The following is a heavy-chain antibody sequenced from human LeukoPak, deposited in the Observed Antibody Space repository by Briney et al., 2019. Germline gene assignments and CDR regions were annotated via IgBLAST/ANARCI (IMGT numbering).Heavy chain of an antibody. CDR2: ISSSSSYI. V-gene: IGHV3-21*01. Sequence: KTGGSLRLSRAASGFTFSSYSMNWVRQAPGKGLEWVSSISSSSSYIYYADSVKGRFTISRDNAKNSLYPQMNSLRAEDTAVYYCARGFFDCVWGSYRSISFDYWGQGTLVTVSS. J-gene: IGHJ4*02. CDR1: GFTFSSYS. D-gene: IGHD3-16*02. CDR3: ARGFFDCVWGSYRSISFDY.